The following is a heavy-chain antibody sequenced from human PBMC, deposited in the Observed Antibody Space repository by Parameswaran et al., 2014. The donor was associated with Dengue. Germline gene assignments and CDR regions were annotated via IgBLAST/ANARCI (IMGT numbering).Heavy chain of an antibody. J-gene: IGHJ3*02. Sequence: VRQMPGKGLEWMGVIYPGDSDTRYSPSLKGQVTISADKSISTAYLQWSSLKASDTAMYYCARHIRYFDWIFGVSGPDAFDIWGQGTMVTVSS. CDR2: IYPGDSDT. V-gene: IGHV5-51*01. D-gene: IGHD3-9*01. CDR3: ARHIRYFDWIFGVSGPDAFDI.